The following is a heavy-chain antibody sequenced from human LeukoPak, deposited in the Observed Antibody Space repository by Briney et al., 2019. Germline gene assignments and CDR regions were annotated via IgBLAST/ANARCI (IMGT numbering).Heavy chain of an antibody. V-gene: IGHV3-20*04. CDR3: ARAPITSPFYFDY. CDR1: GFALDEHG. Sequence: GGSLRLSCTASGFALDEHGMSWVRQVPGKGLEWVSGINWSGGSTGYADPLRGRFTISRDNAKNSLYLQMDSLRAEDTALYYCARAPITSPFYFDYWGQGTLVTVSS. D-gene: IGHD2-2*01. CDR2: INWSGGST. J-gene: IGHJ4*02.